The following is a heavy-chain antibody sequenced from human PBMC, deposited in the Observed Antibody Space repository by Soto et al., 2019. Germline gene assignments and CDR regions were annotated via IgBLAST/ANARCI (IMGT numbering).Heavy chain of an antibody. Sequence: SETLSLTCTVSGASIKSRNYFWGWIRQPPGKGLESVGSIHSSGGTYYNPSLKSRVTVSVDLSNSHFSLSLKSLTATDTAVYYCGRLAEAATGHTDFDFWGQGTLVTVSS. CDR1: GASIKSRNYF. CDR2: IHSSGGT. D-gene: IGHD2-15*01. V-gene: IGHV4-39*02. J-gene: IGHJ4*02. CDR3: GRLAEAATGHTDFDF.